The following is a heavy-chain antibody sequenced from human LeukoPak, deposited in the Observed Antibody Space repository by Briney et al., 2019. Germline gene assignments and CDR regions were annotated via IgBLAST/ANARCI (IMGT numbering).Heavy chain of an antibody. CDR1: GYTFTSYY. V-gene: IGHV1-46*01. Sequence: ASVKVSCKASGYTFTSYYIHWVRHAPGQGLEWMGMIKPSGGAPSYAQKFQDRVTMTSDTSTSTVYMEVSSLRSEDSAVYYCARKVYASNDYSYESYLDNWGQGTLVTVSS. D-gene: IGHD3-22*01. CDR2: IKPSGGAP. CDR3: ARKVYASNDYSYESYLDN. J-gene: IGHJ4*02.